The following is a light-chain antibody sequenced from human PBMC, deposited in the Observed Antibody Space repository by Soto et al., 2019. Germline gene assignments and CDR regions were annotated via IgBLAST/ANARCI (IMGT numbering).Light chain of an antibody. CDR2: ASS. CDR3: QQSYGPSLT. V-gene: IGKV1-39*01. J-gene: IGKJ4*01. Sequence: DIQLTQSPSSLSASVGDRVIITCRASQSISNFLNWYQQRAGKAPQVLIYASSSLQSGVPSRFSGSGSGTDFTLTISSLQPEDFATYYCQQSYGPSLTVGGGSRVEI. CDR1: QSISNF.